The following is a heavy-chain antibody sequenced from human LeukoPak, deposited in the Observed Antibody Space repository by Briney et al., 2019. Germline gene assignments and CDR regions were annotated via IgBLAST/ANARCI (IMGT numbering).Heavy chain of an antibody. Sequence: SVKVSCKASGYIFTGYYMHWVRQAPGQGLEWMGGIIPIFGTANYAQKFQGRVTITANESTSTAYMELSSLRSEDTAVYYCARVAEDCSGGSCYSIYYYYYMDVWGKGTTVTVSS. CDR1: GYIFTGYY. V-gene: IGHV1-69*13. CDR3: ARVAEDCSGGSCYSIYYYYYMDV. J-gene: IGHJ6*03. D-gene: IGHD2-15*01. CDR2: IIPIFGTA.